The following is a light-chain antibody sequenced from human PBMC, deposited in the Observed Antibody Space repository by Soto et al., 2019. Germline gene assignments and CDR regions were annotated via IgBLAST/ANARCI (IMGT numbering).Light chain of an antibody. CDR2: EVS. CDR1: SSDVGSYNR. J-gene: IGLJ2*01. V-gene: IGLV2-18*02. Sequence: QSALTQPPSVSGSPGQSVTISCTGTSSDVGSYNRVSWYQQPPGTAPKLMIHEVSNRPSGVPDRFSGSKSGNTASLTISGLQAEDEADYYCSSYTSSSTLVFGRGTKVTVL. CDR3: SSYTSSSTLV.